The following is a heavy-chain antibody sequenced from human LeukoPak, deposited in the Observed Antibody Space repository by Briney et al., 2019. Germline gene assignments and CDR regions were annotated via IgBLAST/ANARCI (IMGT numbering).Heavy chain of an antibody. Sequence: PGGSLRLSCAASGFTFSSYWMSWVRQAPGKGLEWVANIKQDGSEKYYVDSVKGRFTISRDNAKNSLYLQMNSLRAEDTAVYYCARDSSIAARPLLIFNYWGQGTLVTVSS. V-gene: IGHV3-7*01. CDR3: ARDSSIAARPLLIFNY. CDR1: GFTFSSYW. D-gene: IGHD6-6*01. CDR2: IKQDGSEK. J-gene: IGHJ4*02.